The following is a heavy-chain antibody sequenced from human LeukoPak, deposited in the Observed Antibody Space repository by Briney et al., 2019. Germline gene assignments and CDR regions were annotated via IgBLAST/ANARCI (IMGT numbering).Heavy chain of an antibody. J-gene: IGHJ6*02. CDR1: GFTFSTYA. CDR2: VSSSGSST. CDR3: AKDLSPLYYYYGMDV. Sequence: GGSLRLSCAASGFTFSTYAMSWVRQAPGKGLEWVSTVSSSGSSTYYADSVRGRLTVSRDNSNNTVYLEMNSLRAEDTAVYYCAKDLSPLYYYYGMDVWGQGTTVTVSS. V-gene: IGHV3-23*01.